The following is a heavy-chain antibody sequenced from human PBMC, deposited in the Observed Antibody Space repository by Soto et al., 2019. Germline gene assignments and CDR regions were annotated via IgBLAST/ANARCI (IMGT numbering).Heavy chain of an antibody. CDR2: MNPNSGNT. D-gene: IGHD2-15*01. J-gene: IGHJ5*02. V-gene: IGHV1-8*01. Sequence: ASVKVSCKASGYTFTSYDINWVRQATGQGLEWMGWMNPNSGNTGYAQKFQGRVTMTRNTSISTAYMELSSLRSEDTAVYYCARRAVVVVAATPYNWFDPWGQGTLVT. CDR1: GYTFTSYD. CDR3: ARRAVVVVAATPYNWFDP.